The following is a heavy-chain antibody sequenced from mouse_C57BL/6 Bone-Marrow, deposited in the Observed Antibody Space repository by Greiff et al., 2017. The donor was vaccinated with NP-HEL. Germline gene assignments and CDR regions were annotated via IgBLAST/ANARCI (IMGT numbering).Heavy chain of an antibody. CDR1: GFTFSDYG. V-gene: IGHV5-15*04. CDR3: ARLYYGYDCWYFDV. J-gene: IGHJ1*03. Sequence: EVMLVESGGGLVQPGGSLKLSCAASGFTFSDYGMAWVRQAPRKGPEWVAFISNLAYSIYYADTVTGRFTISRENARNTLYLEMSILRSEDTAMYYCARLYYGYDCWYFDVWGTGTTVTVSS. CDR2: ISNLAYSI. D-gene: IGHD2-2*01.